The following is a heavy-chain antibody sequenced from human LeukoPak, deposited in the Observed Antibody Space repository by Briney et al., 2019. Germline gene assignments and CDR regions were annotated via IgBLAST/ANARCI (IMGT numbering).Heavy chain of an antibody. CDR1: GYTFTGYY. CDR2: ISAYNGNT. J-gene: IGHJ4*02. D-gene: IGHD3-16*01. V-gene: IGHV1-18*04. Sequence: GASVKVSCKASGYTFTGYYMHWVRQAPGQGLEWMGWISAYNGNTNYAQKLQGRVTMTTDTSTSTAYMELRSLRSDDTAVYYCARDIMITHGLQPSHITDYWGQGTLVTVSS. CDR3: ARDIMITHGLQPSHITDY.